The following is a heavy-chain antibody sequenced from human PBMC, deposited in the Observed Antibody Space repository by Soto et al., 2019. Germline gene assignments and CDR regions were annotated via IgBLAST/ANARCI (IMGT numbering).Heavy chain of an antibody. Sequence: HPGGSLRLSCAASGFTFNSYGMNWVRQSPGKGLQWVSVISGGGSYTYYADSVKGRFTISRDNSNNTLYLQMNSLRAEDTAVYYCAKVRAYGTFVGGPFDYWGQGTLVTVSS. CDR3: AKVRAYGTFVGGPFDY. V-gene: IGHV3-23*01. D-gene: IGHD1-7*01. J-gene: IGHJ4*02. CDR1: GFTFNSYG. CDR2: ISGGGSYT.